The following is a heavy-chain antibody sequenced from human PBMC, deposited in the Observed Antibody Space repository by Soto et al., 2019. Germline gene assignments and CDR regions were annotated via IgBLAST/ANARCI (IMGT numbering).Heavy chain of an antibody. Sequence: PSETLSLTCSIYSGSFGVYYWSWLRQPPGKGLEWIGEISQSGNTNYSPSLKSRVSISIDTSKKQFSLNLASVSAADTAVYYCARAPKVSGSSQTRPDFWGQGTLVTVSS. V-gene: IGHV4-34*01. CDR3: ARAPKVSGSSQTRPDF. CDR1: SGSFGVYY. J-gene: IGHJ4*02. D-gene: IGHD6-6*01. CDR2: ISQSGNT.